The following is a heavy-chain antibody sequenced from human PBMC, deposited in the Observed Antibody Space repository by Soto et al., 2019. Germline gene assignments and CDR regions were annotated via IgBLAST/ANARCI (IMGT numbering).Heavy chain of an antibody. CDR3: ARDPTYGDYFDY. J-gene: IGHJ4*02. Sequence: GGSLRLSCAASGFIVSSNYMSWVRQAPGKGLEWVSIVYNDGSTYYADSVKGRFTISRDNSKNTLYLQMNSLRAEDTAVYYCARDPTYGDYFDYWGQGTLVTVSS. CDR2: VYNDGST. D-gene: IGHD4-17*01. CDR1: GFIVSSNY. V-gene: IGHV3-66*01.